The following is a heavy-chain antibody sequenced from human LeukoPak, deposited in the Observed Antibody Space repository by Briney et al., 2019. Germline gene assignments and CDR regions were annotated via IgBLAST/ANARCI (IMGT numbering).Heavy chain of an antibody. D-gene: IGHD2-15*01. V-gene: IGHV3-72*01. Sequence: GGSLRLSCAASGFTFSDHYMDWVRQTPGKGLEWVGRSRNKANRYTTEYAASVKGRFTISRDESKNSLYLQMNSLKTEDTAVYYCARGYHSFDIWGQGTMVTVSS. CDR2: SRNKANRYTT. CDR1: GFTFSDHY. CDR3: ARGYHSFDI. J-gene: IGHJ3*02.